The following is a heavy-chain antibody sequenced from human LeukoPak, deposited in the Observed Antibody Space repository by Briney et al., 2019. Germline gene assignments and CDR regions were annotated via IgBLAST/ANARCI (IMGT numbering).Heavy chain of an antibody. Sequence: GGSLRLSCAASGFTFSDAWMHWVRQAPGKGLEWVGLIKRRTDGGTSNYAAPVKGRFAISRDNSEDTLFLQMDSLKSEDTGVYYCTTGYTSASHDGYWGQGTLVTVSS. CDR2: IKRRTDGGTS. CDR1: GFTFSDAW. CDR3: TTGYTSASHDGY. V-gene: IGHV3-15*07. J-gene: IGHJ4*02. D-gene: IGHD2-15*01.